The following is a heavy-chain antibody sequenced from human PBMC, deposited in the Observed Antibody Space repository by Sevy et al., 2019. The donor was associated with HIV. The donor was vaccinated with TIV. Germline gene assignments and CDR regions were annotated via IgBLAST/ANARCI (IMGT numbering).Heavy chain of an antibody. Sequence: ASVKVSCKASGFTFSSSAVQWVRQARGQRLEWIGWIVVGSGVTNYAQNSQERVTIARDMSTSTVYMELRSLRSDDTAVYYCARSYGSGNYYGYWGQGTLVTVSS. V-gene: IGHV1-58*01. CDR3: ARSYGSGNYYGY. CDR1: GFTFSSSA. D-gene: IGHD3-10*01. J-gene: IGHJ4*02. CDR2: IVVGSGVT.